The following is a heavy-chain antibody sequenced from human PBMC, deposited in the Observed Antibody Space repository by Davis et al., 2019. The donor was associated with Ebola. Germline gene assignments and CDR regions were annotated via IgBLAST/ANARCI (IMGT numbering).Heavy chain of an antibody. Sequence: PGGSLRLSCAVSGYSISSGYYWGWIRQPPGKGLEWIGSIYHSGSTYYNPSLKSRVTISVDRSKNQFALKLSSVTAPDTAVYYCARVSGYDLAFDYWGQGTLVTVSS. D-gene: IGHD5-12*01. CDR2: IYHSGST. CDR1: GYSISSGYY. J-gene: IGHJ4*02. CDR3: ARVSGYDLAFDY. V-gene: IGHV4-38-2*01.